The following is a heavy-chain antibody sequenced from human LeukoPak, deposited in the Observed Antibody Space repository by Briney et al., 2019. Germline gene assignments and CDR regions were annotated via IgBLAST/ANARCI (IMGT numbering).Heavy chain of an antibody. CDR3: SRELAWGPADY. D-gene: IGHD7-27*01. CDR2: TYYRSKWYN. Sequence: NPSQTLSLTCAISGXSVSXNRXXWXXXRQSXSGGLEXXGRTYYRSKWYNDYAVSVKSRIPINSDTPKPQLPLQLNSVPPEDTAVYYCSRELAWGPADYWGQGALVTVSS. CDR1: GXSVSXNRXX. J-gene: IGHJ4*02. V-gene: IGHV6-1*01.